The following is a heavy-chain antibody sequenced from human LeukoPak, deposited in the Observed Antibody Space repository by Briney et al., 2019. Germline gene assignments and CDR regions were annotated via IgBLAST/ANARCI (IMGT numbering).Heavy chain of an antibody. CDR2: INHSGST. CDR1: GGSFSGYY. Sequence: PSETLSLTCAVYGGSFSGYYWSWIHQPPGKGLEWIGEINHSGSTNYNPSLKSRVTISVDTSKNQFSLKLSSVTAADTAVYYCARVTNSSSPDYWGQGTLVTVSS. D-gene: IGHD6-6*01. V-gene: IGHV4-34*01. J-gene: IGHJ4*02. CDR3: ARVTNSSSPDY.